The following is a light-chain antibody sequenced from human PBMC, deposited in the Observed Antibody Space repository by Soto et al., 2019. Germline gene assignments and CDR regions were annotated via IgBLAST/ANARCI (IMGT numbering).Light chain of an antibody. CDR3: HQYGSSPCT. CDR1: QTIRSNY. V-gene: IGKV3-20*01. J-gene: IGKJ1*01. CDR2: GAS. Sequence: ETVLTQSPGTLSLSPGERATLSCRASQTIRSNYLAWYRQTPGQAPRLLIYGASNRATGIADRFSGSGSGAAFTRIISRLEPADLALYYCHQYGSSPCTFGKGTKVYIK.